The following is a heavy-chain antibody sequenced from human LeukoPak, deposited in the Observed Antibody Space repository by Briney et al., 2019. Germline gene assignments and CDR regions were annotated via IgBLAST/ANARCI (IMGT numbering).Heavy chain of an antibody. D-gene: IGHD6-13*01. J-gene: IGHJ4*02. CDR1: GFTFSDYG. Sequence: PGGSLRLSCAAPGFTFSDYGVHWVRQAPGKGLEWVALISYHEKTKYYADSVKSRFTISRDNSNNTLSLLMNSLRAEDTAVYYCAKAGSAWSTFDYWGQGTLVTVSS. CDR2: ISYHEKTK. CDR3: AKAGSAWSTFDY. V-gene: IGHV3-30*18.